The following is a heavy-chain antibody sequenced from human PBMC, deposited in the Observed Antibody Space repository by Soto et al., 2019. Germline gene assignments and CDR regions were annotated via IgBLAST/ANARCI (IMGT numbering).Heavy chain of an antibody. CDR3: TTGTGDYVFGSYYYGMDV. CDR2: IKSKTDGGTT. Sequence: GGSLRLSCAASGVTFSNAWMNWVRQAPRRGLEWVGRIKSKTDGGTTDYAAPVKGRFTISRDDSKNTLYLQMNSLKTEDTAVYYCTTGTGDYVFGSYYYGMDVWGQGTTVTVSS. V-gene: IGHV3-15*07. CDR1: GVTFSNAW. D-gene: IGHD4-17*01. J-gene: IGHJ6*02.